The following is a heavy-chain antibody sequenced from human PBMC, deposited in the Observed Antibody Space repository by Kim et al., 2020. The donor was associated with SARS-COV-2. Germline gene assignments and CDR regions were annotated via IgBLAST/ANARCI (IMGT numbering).Heavy chain of an antibody. D-gene: IGHD3-22*01. CDR3: AKDESLLTYYYDSSGYYPDY. CDR2: ISGSGGST. Sequence: GGSLRLSCAASGFTFSSYAMSWVRQAPGKGLEWVSAISGSGGSTYYADSVKGRFTISRDNSKNTLYLQMNSLRAEDTAVYYCAKDESLLTYYYDSSGYYPDYWGQGTLVTVSS. V-gene: IGHV3-23*01. CDR1: GFTFSSYA. J-gene: IGHJ4*02.